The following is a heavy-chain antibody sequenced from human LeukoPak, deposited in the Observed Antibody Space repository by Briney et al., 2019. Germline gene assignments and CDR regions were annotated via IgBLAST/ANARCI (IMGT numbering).Heavy chain of an antibody. V-gene: IGHV3-48*02. CDR3: ARDPNALDF. CDR2: IRSSGSTI. J-gene: IGHJ4*02. CDR1: GFTFSSYS. Sequence: GGSLRLSCAASGFTFSSYSMNWVRQAPGKVLEWVSYIRSSGSTIYYADSVQGRFTISRDNAKNSLYPQMNSLRDEDTAVYYCARDPNALDFWGQGTLVTVSS.